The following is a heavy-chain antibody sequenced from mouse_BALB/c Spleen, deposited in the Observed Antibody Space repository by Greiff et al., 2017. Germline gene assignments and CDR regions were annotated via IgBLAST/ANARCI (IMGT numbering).Heavy chain of an antibody. CDR3: ARYYPFAY. J-gene: IGHJ3*01. Sequence: LQQPGSELVRPGASVKLSCKASGYTFTSYWMHWVKQRPGQGLEWIGNIYPGSGSTNYDEKFKGKATLTVDESSSTAYMQLSSLTSEDSAVYYCARYYPFAYWGQGTLVTVSA. CDR2: IYPGSGST. D-gene: IGHD1-1*01. V-gene: IGHV1S22*01. CDR1: GYTFTSYW.